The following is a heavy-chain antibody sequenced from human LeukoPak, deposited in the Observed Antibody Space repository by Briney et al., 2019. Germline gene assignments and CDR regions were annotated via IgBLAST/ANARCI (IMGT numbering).Heavy chain of an antibody. Sequence: GVLRLSCPASGFTFGDYAMSWARQAPGKGLEWVGFIRSKTHGGTTEYAASVKGRFIISRDDSRSIAYLQMNSLKTEDTAVYYCTRAPSLSWFDPWGQGTLVTVSS. CDR1: GFTFGDYA. CDR2: IRSKTHGGTT. CDR3: TRAPSLSWFDP. D-gene: IGHD3-10*01. V-gene: IGHV3-49*04. J-gene: IGHJ5*02.